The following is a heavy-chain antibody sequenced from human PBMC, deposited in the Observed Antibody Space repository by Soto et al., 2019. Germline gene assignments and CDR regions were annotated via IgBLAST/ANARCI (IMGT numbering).Heavy chain of an antibody. CDR1: GCSINSGDYS. Sequence: PSETMPLTCTVSGCSINSGDYSWTWLRQPPGKGLEWIGYIYHTGTTYYNMSLKSRVTISVDRSKNQFSLKLSSVTAADTAVYYCARGINYYDSSGDSWFDPWGQGTLVTVS. J-gene: IGHJ5*02. CDR2: IYHTGTT. V-gene: IGHV4-30-2*01. CDR3: ARGINYYDSSGDSWFDP. D-gene: IGHD3-22*01.